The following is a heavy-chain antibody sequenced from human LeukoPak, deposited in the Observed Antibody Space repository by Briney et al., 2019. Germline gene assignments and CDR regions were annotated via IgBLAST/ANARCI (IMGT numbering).Heavy chain of an antibody. CDR2: INPSGST. CDR1: GGSFSGYH. Sequence: SETLSLTCAVYGGSFSGYHWTWIRQSPGKGLEWIGDINPSGSTYYNPSLKSRLTISVDTSKNQFSLKLRSVTAADTAVYYCARGRHDITMIVVVMTSVTYYLDVWGKGTTVTVS. CDR3: ARGRHDITMIVVVMTSVTYYLDV. V-gene: IGHV4-34*01. D-gene: IGHD3-22*01. J-gene: IGHJ6*03.